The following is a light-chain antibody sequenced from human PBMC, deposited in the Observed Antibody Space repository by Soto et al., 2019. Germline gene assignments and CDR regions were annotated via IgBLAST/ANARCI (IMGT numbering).Light chain of an antibody. CDR3: QRYSHLIT. J-gene: IGKJ5*01. CDR2: DAS. CDR1: QDISNY. Sequence: DIRMTQSPSSLSAWVGERVTMSCQASQDISNYLNWYQQKLGKAPKLLIYDASNLETGVPSRFSGSGSGTDFTFTISSLQPEDIATYYWQRYSHLITFGQGTRLEIK. V-gene: IGKV1-33*01.